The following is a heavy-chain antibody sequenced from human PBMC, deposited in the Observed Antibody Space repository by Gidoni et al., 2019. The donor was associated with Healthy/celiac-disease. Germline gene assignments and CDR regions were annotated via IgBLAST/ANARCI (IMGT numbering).Heavy chain of an antibody. D-gene: IGHD2-2*01. CDR2: ISSSSSYI. Sequence: EVQLVESGGGLVKPGGSLRLSCAASGFTFSRYTLHWVRQAPGKGLECVSSISSSSSYIYYADSVKGRFTISRDNAKNSLYLQMNSLRAEDTAVYYCARGGYCSSTSCPYYYYGMDVWGQGTTVTVSS. CDR3: ARGGYCSSTSCPYYYYGMDV. CDR1: GFTFSRYT. V-gene: IGHV3-21*01. J-gene: IGHJ6*02.